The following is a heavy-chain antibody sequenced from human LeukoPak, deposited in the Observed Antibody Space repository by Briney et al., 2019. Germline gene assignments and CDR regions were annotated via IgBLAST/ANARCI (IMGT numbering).Heavy chain of an antibody. CDR3: AKGAGADTFGGVIVGVFDY. CDR1: GFTFSSYA. D-gene: IGHD3-16*02. V-gene: IGHV3-23*01. Sequence: GGSLRLSCAASGFTFSSYAMSWVRQAPGKGLEWVSAISGSGGSTYYADSVKGRFTISRDNSKNTLYLQMNGLRAEDTAVYYCAKGAGADTFGGVIVGVFDYWGQGTLVTVSS. J-gene: IGHJ4*02. CDR2: ISGSGGST.